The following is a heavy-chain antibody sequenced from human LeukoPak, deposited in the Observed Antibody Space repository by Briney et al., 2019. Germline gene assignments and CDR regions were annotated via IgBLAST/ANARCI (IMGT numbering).Heavy chain of an antibody. CDR2: IYSGGST. CDR3: ARFYYMDV. CDR1: GFTVSSNY. Sequence: GGSLRLSCAASGFTVSSNYMSWVRQAPGKGLEWVSVIYSGGSTYYADSVKGRFTISRDSSKNTLYLQMNSLRPEDTAVYYGARFYYMDVWGKGTTVTVSS. V-gene: IGHV3-66*02. J-gene: IGHJ6*03.